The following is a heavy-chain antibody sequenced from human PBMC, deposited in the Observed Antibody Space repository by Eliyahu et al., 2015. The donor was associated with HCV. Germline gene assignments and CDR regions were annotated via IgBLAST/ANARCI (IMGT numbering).Heavy chain of an antibody. CDR2: ISGSGGST. J-gene: IGHJ4*02. V-gene: IGHV3-23*01. D-gene: IGHD3-10*01. CDR1: GFTFSNYA. Sequence: EVQLLESGGGLLQPGGSLXLSCAAXGFTFSNYAMGWVRQAPGKGLGWVSGISGSGGSTYYADSVKGRFTISRDNSKNTLYLQMNSLRAEDTAVYYCARDRYNLVRGVGDYWGQGTLVTVSS. CDR3: ARDRYNLVRGVGDY.